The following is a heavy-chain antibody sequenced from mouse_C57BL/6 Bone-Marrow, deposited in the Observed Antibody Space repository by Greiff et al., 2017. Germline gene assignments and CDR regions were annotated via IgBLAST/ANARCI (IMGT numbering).Heavy chain of an antibody. J-gene: IGHJ1*03. V-gene: IGHV5-17*01. CDR3: ARDYYGSSYVGNWYFDV. Sequence: EVKVVESGGGLVKPGGSLKLSCAASGFTFSDYGMHWVRQAPEKGLEWVAYISSGSSTIYYADTVKGRFTISRDNAKNTLFLQMTSLRSEDTAMYYCARDYYGSSYVGNWYFDVWGTGTTATVSS. D-gene: IGHD1-1*01. CDR1: GFTFSDYG. CDR2: ISSGSSTI.